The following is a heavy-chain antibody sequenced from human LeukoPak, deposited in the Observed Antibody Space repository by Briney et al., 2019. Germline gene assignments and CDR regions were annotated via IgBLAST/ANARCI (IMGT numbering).Heavy chain of an antibody. D-gene: IGHD3-10*01. J-gene: IGHJ4*02. CDR1: GGSISSSSYY. V-gene: IGHV4-39*01. Sequence: SETLSLTCTASGGSISSSSYYWGWIRQPPGKGLEWIGSIYYSGSTYYNPSLKSRVTISVDTSKNQFSLKLSSVTAADTAVYYCASLLWFGASKLDYWGQGTLVTVSS. CDR2: IYYSGST. CDR3: ASLLWFGASKLDY.